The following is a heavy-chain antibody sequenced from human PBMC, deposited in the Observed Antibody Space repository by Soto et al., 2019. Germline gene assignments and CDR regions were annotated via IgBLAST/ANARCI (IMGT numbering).Heavy chain of an antibody. V-gene: IGHV1-3*01. D-gene: IGHD2-21*02. CDR2: INAANGNA. J-gene: IGHJ1*01. CDR1: GYTFTTSP. Sequence: QVQLVQSGAEVKKPGASVKASCKASGYTFTTSPIHWVRQAPGQRLEWMGWINAANGNAKYSQKFQGRVTITRDTPASTAYMELSGLRSEDTAVYYCATPSPLCAGDAGGCKFQHWGQGTLVTVSS. CDR3: ATPSPLCAGDAGGCKFQH.